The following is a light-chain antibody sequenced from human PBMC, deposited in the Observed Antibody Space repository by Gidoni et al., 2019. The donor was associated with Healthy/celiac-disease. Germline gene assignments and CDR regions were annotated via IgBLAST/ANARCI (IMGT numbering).Light chain of an antibody. J-gene: IGKJ1*01. V-gene: IGKV3-15*01. CDR1: QSVSSN. CDR2: GAS. CDR3: QQYNNWPPWT. Sequence: EIVMTQSPATLSVSPGERATLSCRASQSVSSNLAWYQQNPGQAPRLLIYGASTRATGIPARCSGSGSGTEFTLPISSLQSEDFAVYYCQQYNNWPPWTFGQGTKVEIK.